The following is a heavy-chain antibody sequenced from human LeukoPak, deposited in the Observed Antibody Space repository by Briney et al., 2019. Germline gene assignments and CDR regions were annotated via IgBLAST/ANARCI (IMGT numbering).Heavy chain of an antibody. D-gene: IGHD6-6*01. V-gene: IGHV4-39*07. CDR1: GGSISSSSYY. CDR2: IYYSGSA. J-gene: IGHJ4*02. CDR3: AREGGSSSSEVY. Sequence: PSETLSLTCSVSGGSISSSSYYWGWIRQPPGKGLEWIGSIYYSGSAYYNPSLKSRVTISVDTSKNQFSLKVSSVTAADTAVYYCAREGGSSSSEVYWGQGTLVTVSS.